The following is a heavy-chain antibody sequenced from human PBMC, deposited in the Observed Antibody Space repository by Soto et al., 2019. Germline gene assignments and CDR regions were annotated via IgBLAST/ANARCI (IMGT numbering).Heavy chain of an antibody. CDR3: ESDSPPVDY. J-gene: IGHJ4*02. CDR1: GYTFTTYG. V-gene: IGHV1-18*01. CDR2: ISAYNGNT. Sequence: QVQLVQSGAEVKKPGASVKVSCKASGYTFTTYGISWVRQAPGQGLEWMGWISAYNGNTKYAQKLQGRVTMTTDTSTSTAYMELRSLTSDDKAVYYSESDSPPVDYWGQGTLVTVSS.